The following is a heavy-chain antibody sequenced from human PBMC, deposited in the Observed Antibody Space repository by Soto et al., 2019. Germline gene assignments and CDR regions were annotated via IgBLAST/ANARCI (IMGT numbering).Heavy chain of an antibody. CDR1: GYTFTSYG. J-gene: IGHJ6*02. CDR2: ISAYNGNT. D-gene: IGHD3-9*01. CDR3: ARLISSYDILTGYSNYYYYGMDV. V-gene: IGHV1-18*01. Sequence: GASVKVSCKASGYTFTSYGISWVRQAPGQGLEWKGWISAYNGNTNYAQKLKGRVTMTTDTSTSTAYMEKRSLRSDDTAVYYCARLISSYDILTGYSNYYYYGMDVWGQGTTVTVSS.